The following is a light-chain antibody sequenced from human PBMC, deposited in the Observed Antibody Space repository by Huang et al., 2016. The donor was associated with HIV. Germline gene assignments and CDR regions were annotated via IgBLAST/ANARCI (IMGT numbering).Light chain of an antibody. V-gene: IGKV1-27*01. Sequence: DIQMTQSPSSLSASVGDRGTITCRASQGISNSLAWYQHKPGEVPNVLIYAASTLQTGVPSRFSGGGSGTDFTLTISSLQPGDVATYYCQKYNSAPWTFGQGTKVEVK. CDR3: QKYNSAPWT. J-gene: IGKJ1*01. CDR1: QGISNS. CDR2: AAS.